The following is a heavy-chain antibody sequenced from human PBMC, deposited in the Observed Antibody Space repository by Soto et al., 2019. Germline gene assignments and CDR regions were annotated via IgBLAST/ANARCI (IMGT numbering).Heavy chain of an antibody. V-gene: IGHV4-34*01. D-gene: IGHD6-13*01. CDR2: INHSGST. CDR1: GGSFSGYY. CDR3: ARGRRIAASHSPHSLSYMDV. J-gene: IGHJ6*03. Sequence: QVQLQQWGAGLLKPSETLSLKCAVYGGSFSGYYWSWIRQPPGKGLEWIGEINHSGSTNYNPSHKSRVNISVDTSNNQFSLKLSSVPGADTAVYYCARGRRIAASHSPHSLSYMDVWGKGTTVTGSS.